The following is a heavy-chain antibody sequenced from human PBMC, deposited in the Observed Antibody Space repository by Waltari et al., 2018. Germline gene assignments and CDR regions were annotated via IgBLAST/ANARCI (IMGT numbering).Heavy chain of an antibody. CDR1: GYTFTSYA. D-gene: IGHD6-13*01. CDR3: ASGGKQLVPDAFDI. Sequence: QVQLVQSGAAVKKPGASVKVSCKASGYTFTSYAMHWVRQAPGQRLEWMGGIHAGNGNTKESQEFQGRVTITRDTSASTAYMELSSLRSEDMAVYYCASGGKQLVPDAFDIWGQGTMVTVSS. V-gene: IGHV1-3*03. CDR2: IHAGNGNT. J-gene: IGHJ3*02.